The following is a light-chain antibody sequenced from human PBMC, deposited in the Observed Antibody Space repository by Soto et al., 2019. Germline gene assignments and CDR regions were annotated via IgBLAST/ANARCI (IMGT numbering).Light chain of an antibody. Sequence: DIQMTQSPASLSVSVGDRVTIACRASQSINNYLNWYLQRPGQAPKLLIRSASTLQRGVPSRFSGSGCRTEFTLTIADLQPDDFGTYYCQQSLTMPITFGHGTRLDIK. J-gene: IGKJ5*01. CDR3: QQSLTMPIT. CDR1: QSINNY. V-gene: IGKV1-39*01. CDR2: SAS.